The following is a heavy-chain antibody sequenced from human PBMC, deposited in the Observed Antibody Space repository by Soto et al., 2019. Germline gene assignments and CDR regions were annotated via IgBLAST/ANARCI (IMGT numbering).Heavy chain of an antibody. J-gene: IGHJ5*02. Sequence: QVQLVQSGAEVKKPGSSVKVSCKASGGTFSSYAISWVRQAPGQGLEWMGGIIPIFGTANYAQKFQGRVTITADESTSTAYRERSSLRSEDTAVYYCARDHSGGSQWDWFDPWGQGTLVTVSS. CDR3: ARDHSGGSQWDWFDP. CDR2: IIPIFGTA. D-gene: IGHD2-15*01. CDR1: GGTFSSYA. V-gene: IGHV1-69*01.